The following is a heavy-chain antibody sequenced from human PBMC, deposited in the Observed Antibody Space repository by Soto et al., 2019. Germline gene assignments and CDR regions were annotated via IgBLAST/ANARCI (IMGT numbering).Heavy chain of an antibody. CDR2: IYYSGST. CDR1: GGSISSYY. V-gene: IGHV4-59*12. D-gene: IGHD1-26*01. J-gene: IGHJ4*02. Sequence: SETLSLTCTVSGGSISSYYWSWIRQPPGKGLEWIGYIYYSGSTNYNPSLKSRVTISVDTSKNQFSLKLSSVIAADTAVYYCARYSGSYFYYWGQGTLVTVSS. CDR3: ARYSGSYFYY.